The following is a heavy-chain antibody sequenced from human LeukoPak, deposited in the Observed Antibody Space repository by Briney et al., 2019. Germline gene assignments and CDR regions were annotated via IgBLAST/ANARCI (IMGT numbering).Heavy chain of an antibody. Sequence: GASVKVSCKASGYTFTSYGISWVRQAPGHGLEWMGWISAYNGNTNYAQKLQGRVIMTTDTSTSTAYMELRSLRSDDTAVYYCARPLSWFGELLFGGGYYFAYWGQGTLVTVSS. CDR2: ISAYNGNT. V-gene: IGHV1-18*04. CDR1: GYTFTSYG. J-gene: IGHJ4*02. CDR3: ARPLSWFGELLFGGGYYFAY. D-gene: IGHD3-10*01.